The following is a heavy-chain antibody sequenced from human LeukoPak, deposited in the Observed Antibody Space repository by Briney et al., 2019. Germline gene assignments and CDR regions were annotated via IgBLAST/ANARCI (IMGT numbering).Heavy chain of an antibody. J-gene: IGHJ4*02. CDR3: AKDQSYYDSSGHRYFDY. CDR2: IQYAGSNK. D-gene: IGHD3-22*01. Sequence: GGSLRLSCAASEFTFSAYGMHWVRQAPGKGLEWVAFIQYAGSNKYYADSVQGRFTISRDNSKNTLYLQMNSLRAEDTAVYYCAKDQSYYDSSGHRYFDYWGQGTLVTVSS. V-gene: IGHV3-30*02. CDR1: EFTFSAYG.